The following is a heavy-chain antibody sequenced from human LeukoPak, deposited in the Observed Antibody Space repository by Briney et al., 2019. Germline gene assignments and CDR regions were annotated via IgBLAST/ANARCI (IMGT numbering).Heavy chain of an antibody. V-gene: IGHV4-34*01. Sequence: SETLSLTCAVYGGSFSGYYWSWIRQPPGKGLEWIGEINHSGSTSYNPSLKSRVTISVDTSKNQFSLKLSSVTAADTAVYYCARTYYYDSSGYYYSRDWFDPWGQGTLVTVSS. CDR1: GGSFSGYY. J-gene: IGHJ5*02. D-gene: IGHD3-22*01. CDR2: INHSGST. CDR3: ARTYYYDSSGYYYSRDWFDP.